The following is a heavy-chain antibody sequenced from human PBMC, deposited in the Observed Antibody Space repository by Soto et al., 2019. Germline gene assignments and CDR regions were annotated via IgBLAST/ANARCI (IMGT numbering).Heavy chain of an antibody. CDR3: AKEITIFGVVTLSMDV. CDR1: GFTFSSYG. J-gene: IGHJ6*03. V-gene: IGHV3-30*18. Sequence: QVQLVESGGGVVQPGRSLRLSCAASGFTFSSYGMHWVRQAPGKGLEWMAVISYDGSNEYYADSVKGRFTISRDNSKSTLYLQMNSLRAEATAVYYCAKEITIFGVVTLSMDVWGKGTTVTVSS. CDR2: ISYDGSNE. D-gene: IGHD3-3*01.